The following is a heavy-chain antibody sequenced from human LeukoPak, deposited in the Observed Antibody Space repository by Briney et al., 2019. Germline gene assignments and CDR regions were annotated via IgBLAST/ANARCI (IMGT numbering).Heavy chain of an antibody. Sequence: PSETLSLTCSVSGGSIRSDYWSWIRQPPGKGLDWIGEIYNTGSTNYNPSLKSRVTISVDTSKNQLSLKVTSVTAADTAVYYCARGRRRFRTLYYYYGMDVWGQGTTVTVSS. CDR3: ARGRRRFRTLYYYYGMDV. V-gene: IGHV4-4*09. CDR1: GGSIRSDY. CDR2: IYNTGST. J-gene: IGHJ6*02. D-gene: IGHD3-3*01.